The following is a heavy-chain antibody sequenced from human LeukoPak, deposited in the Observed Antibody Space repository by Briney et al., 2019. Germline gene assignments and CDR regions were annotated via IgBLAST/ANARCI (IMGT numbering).Heavy chain of an antibody. Sequence: PGGSLRLSCAASGFTFSNYWMTWVRQAPGKGLEWVANIKPDGRDKYYVDSVKGRFTISRDNSKNTLYLQMNSLRAEDTAVYYCAKDRRGESAMVLDYWGQGTLVTVSS. D-gene: IGHD5-18*01. CDR3: AKDRRGESAMVLDY. CDR1: GFTFSNYW. V-gene: IGHV3-7*01. J-gene: IGHJ4*02. CDR2: IKPDGRDK.